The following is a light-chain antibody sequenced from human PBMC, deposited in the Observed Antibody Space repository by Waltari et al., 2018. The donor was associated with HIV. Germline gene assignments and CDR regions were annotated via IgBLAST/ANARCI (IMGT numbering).Light chain of an antibody. CDR1: SSNIGAGYD. V-gene: IGLV1-40*01. J-gene: IGLJ3*02. CDR2: GNS. CDR3: QSYDSSLGGWV. Sequence: QSVLTQPPSVSGAPGQRVTISCPGSSSNIGAGYDVHWYQQLPGTAPKLLISGNSHRPSGVARRFSGSKAGTSASLAITGLQAEDEADDYCQSYDSSLGGWVFGGGTKLTLV.